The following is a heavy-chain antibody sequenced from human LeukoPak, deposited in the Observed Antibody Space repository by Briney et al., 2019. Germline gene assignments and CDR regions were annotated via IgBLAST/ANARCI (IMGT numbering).Heavy chain of an antibody. V-gene: IGHV3-30-3*01. CDR1: GFTFSSYA. D-gene: IGHD2-15*01. CDR3: ARDVPTVSGFDY. J-gene: IGHJ4*02. Sequence: GGSLRLSCAASGFTFSSYAMHWVRQAPGKGLEWVAVISYDGSNKYYADSVKGRFTISRDSSKNTLYLQMNSLRAEDTAVYYCARDVPTVSGFDYWGQGTLVTVSS. CDR2: ISYDGSNK.